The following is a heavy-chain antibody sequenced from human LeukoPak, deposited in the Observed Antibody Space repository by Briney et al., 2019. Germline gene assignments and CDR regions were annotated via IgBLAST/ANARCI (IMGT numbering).Heavy chain of an antibody. CDR3: ARAAGYCSSTSCYAFDI. CDR2: ISSSSSYI. D-gene: IGHD2-2*01. CDR1: GFTFSSYW. V-gene: IGHV3-21*01. Sequence: GGSLRLSCAASGFTFSSYWMSWVRQAPGKGLEWVSSISSSSSYIYYADSVKGRFTISRDNAKNSLYLQMNSLRAEDTAVYYCARAAGYCSSTSCYAFDIWGQGTMVTVSS. J-gene: IGHJ3*02.